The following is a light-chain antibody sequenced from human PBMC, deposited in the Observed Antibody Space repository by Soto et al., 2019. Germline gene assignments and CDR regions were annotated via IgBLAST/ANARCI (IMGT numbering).Light chain of an antibody. Sequence: DIHMPQAPSTLSASVGARVTITCLASQSISSSLAWYQQKPGKAPKLLIYDASALPRGVPSRFSGSGSGTKFTLTIASLQPDDFATYYCQQYETFSGTFGPGTKVDNK. CDR2: DAS. J-gene: IGKJ1*01. CDR1: QSISSS. CDR3: QQYETFSGT. V-gene: IGKV1-5*01.